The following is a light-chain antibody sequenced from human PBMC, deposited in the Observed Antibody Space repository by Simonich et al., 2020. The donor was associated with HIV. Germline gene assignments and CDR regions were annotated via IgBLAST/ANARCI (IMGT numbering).Light chain of an antibody. CDR1: QSISSY. CDR2: AAS. Sequence: DIQMTQSPSSLSASVGDRVIITCRASQSISSYLNWYHQKPGEAPKLLIYAASSLQSGVPSRFSGSGSGTDFTLTSSSLQPEDFATYYCQQSYTTPLTFGGGTKVEIK. J-gene: IGKJ4*01. CDR3: QQSYTTPLT. V-gene: IGKV1-39*01.